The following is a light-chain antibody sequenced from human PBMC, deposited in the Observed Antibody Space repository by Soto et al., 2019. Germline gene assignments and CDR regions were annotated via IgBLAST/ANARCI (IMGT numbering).Light chain of an antibody. V-gene: IGLV2-14*01. CDR2: DVS. CDR3: SSYASSSTLV. CDR1: SSDVGGYDY. Sequence: QSALTQPASVSGSPGQSITISCTGTSSDVGGYDYVSWYQQHPGKVPKLMIYDVSSRPSGVSNRFSGSKSGNTASLTISGLQVEDEADYYCSSYASSSTLVFGGGTKLTVL. J-gene: IGLJ2*01.